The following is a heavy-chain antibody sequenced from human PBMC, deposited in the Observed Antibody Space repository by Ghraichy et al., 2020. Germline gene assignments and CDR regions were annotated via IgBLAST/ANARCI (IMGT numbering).Heavy chain of an antibody. V-gene: IGHV3-74*01. CDR2: INSDGSST. J-gene: IGHJ5*02. CDR3: ASQRKYSGYDA. CDR1: GFTFSSFW. Sequence: GESLNISCAASGFTFSSFWMHWVRQAPGKGLVWVSRINSDGSSTSYADSVKGRFTISRDNAKNTLYLQMNSLRAEDTAVYYCASQRKYSGYDAWGQGTLVTVSS. D-gene: IGHD5-12*01.